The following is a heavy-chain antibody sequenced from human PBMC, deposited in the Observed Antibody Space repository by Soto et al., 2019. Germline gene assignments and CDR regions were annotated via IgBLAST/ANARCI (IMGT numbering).Heavy chain of an antibody. D-gene: IGHD2-15*01. J-gene: IGHJ5*02. CDR3: VRFYWADATFSVFDP. CDR2: TYYRSKWYN. V-gene: IGHV6-1*01. Sequence: SQTLSLTCAISGDSVSSNTAAWSWIRQSPSRGLEWLGRTYYRSKWYNDYAVSVKSRITINPDTSKNQFSLQLNSVTPEDTAVYYCVRFYWADATFSVFDPWGQGTLVTVSS. CDR1: GDSVSSNTAA.